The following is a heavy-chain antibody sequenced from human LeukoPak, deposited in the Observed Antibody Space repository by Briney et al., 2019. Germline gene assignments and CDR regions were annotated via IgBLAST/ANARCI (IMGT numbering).Heavy chain of an antibody. CDR1: GFTFSSYA. CDR3: ARVSYGSGLTVDY. Sequence: PGGSLRLSCAASGFTFSSYAMHWVRQAPGKGLEWVAVISYDGSNKYYADSVKGRFTISRDNSKNTLYLQMNSLRAEDTAVYYCARVSYGSGLTVDYWGQGTLVTVSS. J-gene: IGHJ4*02. CDR2: ISYDGSNK. D-gene: IGHD3-10*01. V-gene: IGHV3-30*07.